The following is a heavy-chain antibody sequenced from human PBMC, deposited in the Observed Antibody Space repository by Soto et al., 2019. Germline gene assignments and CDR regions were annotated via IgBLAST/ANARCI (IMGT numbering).Heavy chain of an antibody. Sequence: GGCMGLSCAASGFTFSSYWMTWVRQDPGKGLEWVAKIKEDGSEQNYVDSVKGRFTISRDNAKSSLYLQMNSLIVDDTAIYYCTRNQVKADYWGQGPLVTVSS. CDR2: IKEDGSEQ. V-gene: IGHV3-7*01. J-gene: IGHJ4*02. D-gene: IGHD3-22*01. CDR3: TRNQVKADY. CDR1: GFTFSSYW.